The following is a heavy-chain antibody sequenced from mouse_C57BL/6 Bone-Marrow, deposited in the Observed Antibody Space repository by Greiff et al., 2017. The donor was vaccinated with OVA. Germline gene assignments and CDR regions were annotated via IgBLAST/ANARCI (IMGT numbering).Heavy chain of an antibody. V-gene: IGHV14-1*01. CDR3: LGSSGYAYYFDY. CDR2: IDPEDGDT. J-gene: IGHJ2*01. Sequence: EVQLQQSGAELVRPGASVKLSCTASGFNFTDYYMHWVKQRPEQGLEWIGRIDPEDGDTEYAPKFQGKATLTADTSSNTAYLQLSSLTSEDAAVYYCLGSSGYAYYFDYWGQGTTLTVSS. CDR1: GFNFTDYY. D-gene: IGHD3-2*02.